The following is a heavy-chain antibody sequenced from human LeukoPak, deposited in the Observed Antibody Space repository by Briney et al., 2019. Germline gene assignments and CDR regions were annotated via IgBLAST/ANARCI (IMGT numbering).Heavy chain of an antibody. D-gene: IGHD6-13*01. Sequence: GGSLRLSCAASGFPFNAYWMTLVRQAPGKGLEWVANIRRDGDTKYYVDSVKGRFTISRDNAMNSLYLQMNSLRAEDTAIYYCARSLPYGTTWYGRSDFWGQGTLVTVSS. CDR2: IRRDGDTK. CDR3: ARSLPYGTTWYGRSDF. V-gene: IGHV3-7*03. CDR1: GFPFNAYW. J-gene: IGHJ4*02.